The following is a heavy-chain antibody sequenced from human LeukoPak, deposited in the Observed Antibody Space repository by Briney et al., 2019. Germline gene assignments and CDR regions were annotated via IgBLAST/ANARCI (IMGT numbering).Heavy chain of an antibody. D-gene: IGHD3-3*01. V-gene: IGHV4-39*07. CDR3: ARRGWSAGSYFDY. CDR2: IYYSGST. Sequence: SETLSLTCTVSGGSISSSSYYWGWIRQPPGKGLEWIGSIYYSGSTYYNPSLKSRVTISVDTSKNQFSLKLSSVTAADTAVYYCARRGWSAGSYFDYWGQGTLVTVSS. J-gene: IGHJ4*02. CDR1: GGSISSSSYY.